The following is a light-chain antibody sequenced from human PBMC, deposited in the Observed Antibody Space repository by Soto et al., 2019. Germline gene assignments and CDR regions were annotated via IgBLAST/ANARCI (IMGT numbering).Light chain of an antibody. CDR3: QQANAYQFT. Sequence: DIQMTQSPSSVSASVGDRVTITCRASQGISSWVAWYQQRPEKAPKLLIYAACSVQSGVPSRFSGSQSGTAITLTISSLQPEYVAAYYCQQANAYQFTVRGGHKMRIK. J-gene: IGKJ4*01. CDR1: QGISSW. CDR2: AAC. V-gene: IGKV1-12*01.